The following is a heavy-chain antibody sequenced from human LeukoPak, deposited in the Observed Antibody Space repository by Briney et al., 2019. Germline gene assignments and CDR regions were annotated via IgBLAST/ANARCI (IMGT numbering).Heavy chain of an antibody. V-gene: IGHV4-59*01. J-gene: IGHJ4*02. Sequence: PSETLSLTCSVSGGSISSNYWSWIRQPPGKGLEWIGYIYYRGSTNYNPSLKSRVTISVDTSKNQFSLKLSSVTAADTAVYYCARVTGYTIEDYFDYWGQGTLVTVSS. CDR3: ARVTGYTIEDYFDY. D-gene: IGHD3-9*01. CDR1: GGSISSNY. CDR2: IYYRGST.